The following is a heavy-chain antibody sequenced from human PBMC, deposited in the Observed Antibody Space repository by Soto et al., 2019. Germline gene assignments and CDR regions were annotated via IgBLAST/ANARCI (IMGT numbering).Heavy chain of an antibody. Sequence: SVKVSCKASGGTFSSYTISWVRQAPGQGLEWMGRIIPILGIANYAQKFQGRVTITADKSTSTAYMELSSLKASDTAMYYCARVYNWNYGYYYGMDVWGQGTTVTVSS. J-gene: IGHJ6*02. CDR3: ARVYNWNYGYYYGMDV. CDR1: GGTFSSYT. D-gene: IGHD1-7*01. V-gene: IGHV1-69*02. CDR2: IIPILGIA.